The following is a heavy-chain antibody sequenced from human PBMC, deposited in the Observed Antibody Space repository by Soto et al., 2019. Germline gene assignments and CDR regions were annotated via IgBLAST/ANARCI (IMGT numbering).Heavy chain of an antibody. J-gene: IGHJ3*02. Sequence: PSETLSLTCTVSGGSISSGDYSWSWVRQSPGKGLEWIGHIYNSGITYYNPSLKSRVTISVDTSKNQFSLKLSSVTAADTAVYYCARHPTVTPAFDIWGQGTMVTVSS. D-gene: IGHD4-17*01. CDR2: IYNSGIT. V-gene: IGHV4-30-4*01. CDR1: GGSISSGDYS. CDR3: ARHPTVTPAFDI.